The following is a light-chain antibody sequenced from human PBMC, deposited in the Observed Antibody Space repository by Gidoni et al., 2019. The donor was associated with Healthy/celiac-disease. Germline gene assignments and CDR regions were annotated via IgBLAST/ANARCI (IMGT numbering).Light chain of an antibody. Sequence: SYDLTQPPSVSVSPGQTASITCSGDKLGDKYACWYQQKPGQSPVLVIYQDSKRPSGIPERFSGSNSGNTATLTISGTQAMDEADYYCQAWDSSTYVVFGGGTKLT. CDR2: QDS. V-gene: IGLV3-1*01. CDR3: QAWDSSTYVV. J-gene: IGLJ2*01. CDR1: KLGDKY.